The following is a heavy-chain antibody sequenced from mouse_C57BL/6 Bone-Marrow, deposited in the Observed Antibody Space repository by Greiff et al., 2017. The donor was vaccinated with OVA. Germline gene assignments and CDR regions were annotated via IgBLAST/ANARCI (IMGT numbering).Heavy chain of an antibody. V-gene: IGHV5-2*01. CDR3: ARRITTVVADAMDY. Sequence: EVKLQESGGGLVQPGESLKLSCESNEYEFPSHDMSWVRKTPEKRLELVAAINSDGGSTYYPDTMERRFIISRDNTKKTLYLQMSSLRSEDTALYYCARRITTVVADAMDYWGQGTSVTVSS. J-gene: IGHJ4*01. CDR2: INSDGGST. D-gene: IGHD1-1*01. CDR1: EYEFPSHD.